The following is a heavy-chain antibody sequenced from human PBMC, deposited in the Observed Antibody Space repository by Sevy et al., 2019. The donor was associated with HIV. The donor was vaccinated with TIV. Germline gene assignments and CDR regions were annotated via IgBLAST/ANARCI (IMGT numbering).Heavy chain of an antibody. CDR2: IYPSDSDT. CDR3: TGLAAAGTLPPEVVQGRYFDP. CDR1: GYSFSMYW. V-gene: IGHV5-51*01. J-gene: IGHJ5*02. D-gene: IGHD6-13*01. Sequence: GESLKISCKGSGYSFSMYWMAWVRQMPGKGLEWMGIIYPSDSDTRYSPSIQGQVTISVDKSINTVYLESSSLKASDNAVYYCTGLAAAGTLPPEVVQGRYFDPWGQGTQVTVSS.